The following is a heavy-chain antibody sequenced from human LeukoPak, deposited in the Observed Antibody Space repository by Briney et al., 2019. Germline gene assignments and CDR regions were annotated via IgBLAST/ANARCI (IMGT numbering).Heavy chain of an antibody. V-gene: IGHV3-7*01. CDR1: GFTFSSYW. J-gene: IGHJ4*02. D-gene: IGHD2-15*01. CDR2: IKQDGSEK. CDR3: AREYCSGGSCYHDY. Sequence: GGSLRLPCAASGFTFSSYWMSWVRQAPGKGLEWVANIKQDGSEKYYVDSVKGRFTISRDNAKNSLYLQMNSLRAEDTAVYYCAREYCSGGSCYHDYWGQGTLVTVSS.